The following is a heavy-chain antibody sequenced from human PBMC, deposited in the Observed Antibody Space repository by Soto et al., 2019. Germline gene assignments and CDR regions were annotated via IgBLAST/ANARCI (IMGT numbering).Heavy chain of an antibody. D-gene: IGHD3-10*01. J-gene: IGHJ6*02. CDR2: INPNSGDT. Sequence: QVQLVQSGAEVKKPGAAVKVSCKASGYPFTAYYLHWVRQAPGQGLEWMGWINPNSGDTNIAQKFQGRFTMTRDTSIATAYMELNRLRSDDTAVYYCARTPRHSYGFGMYVWGQGTTVTVSS. CDR3: ARTPRHSYGFGMYV. CDR1: GYPFTAYY. V-gene: IGHV1-2*02.